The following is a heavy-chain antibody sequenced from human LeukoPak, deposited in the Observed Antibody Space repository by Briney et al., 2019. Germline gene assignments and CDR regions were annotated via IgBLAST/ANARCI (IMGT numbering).Heavy chain of an antibody. Sequence: GGSLRLSCAASGFTFSSYAMSWVRQAPGKGLDWVSAISGSGGNTHYADSVKGRFTISRDNSKNTLYLQMNSLRAEDTAVYYCAKDQYGGNPQYYFDYWGQGTLVTVSS. D-gene: IGHD4-23*01. CDR3: AKDQYGGNPQYYFDY. CDR1: GFTFSSYA. V-gene: IGHV3-23*01. CDR2: ISGSGGNT. J-gene: IGHJ4*02.